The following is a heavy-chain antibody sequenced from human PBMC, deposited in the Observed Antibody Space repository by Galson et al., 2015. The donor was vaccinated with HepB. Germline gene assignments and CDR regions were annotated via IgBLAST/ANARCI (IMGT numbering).Heavy chain of an antibody. V-gene: IGHV3-64*01. J-gene: IGHJ5*02. CDR2: ISSNGGST. D-gene: IGHD4-17*01. CDR1: GFTFSSYA. CDR3: AKESTVTTKNWFDP. Sequence: SLRLSCAASGFTFSSYAMHWVRQAPGKGLEYVPGISSNGGSTYYANSVKGRFTISRDNSKDTLYLQMNSLRAEDTAVYYCAKESTVTTKNWFDPWGQGTLVTVSS.